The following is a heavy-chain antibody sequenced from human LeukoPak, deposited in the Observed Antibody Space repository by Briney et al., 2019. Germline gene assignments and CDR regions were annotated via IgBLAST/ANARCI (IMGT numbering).Heavy chain of an antibody. V-gene: IGHV3-11*01. CDR2: ISSSGSTI. J-gene: IGHJ4*02. CDR1: GFTFSDYY. Sequence: GGSLRLSCAASGFTFSDYYMRWIRQAPGKGLEWVSYISSSGSTIYYADSVKGRFTISRDNAKHSRYLQMNSLRAEDTAVYYCARDRSSSSGDYFDYWGQGTLVTVSS. D-gene: IGHD6-6*01. CDR3: ARDRSSSSGDYFDY.